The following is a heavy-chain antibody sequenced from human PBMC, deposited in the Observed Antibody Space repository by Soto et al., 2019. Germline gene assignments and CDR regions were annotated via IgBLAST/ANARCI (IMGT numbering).Heavy chain of an antibody. CDR2: IYYSGCT. V-gene: IGHV4-39*07. CDR1: GGSISSSGYY. CDR3: ATGRPRGYSYGPIDY. D-gene: IGHD5-18*01. J-gene: IGHJ4*02. Sequence: SETLSLTCTVSGGSISSSGYYWGWIRQPPGKGLEWIGNIYYSGCTNYNPSLKSRVTISVDTSTDTAYMELSSLISEDTAVYYCATGRPRGYSYGPIDYWGQGTLVTVSS.